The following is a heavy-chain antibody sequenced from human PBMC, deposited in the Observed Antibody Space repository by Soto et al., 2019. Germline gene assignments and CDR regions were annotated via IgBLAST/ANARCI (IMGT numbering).Heavy chain of an antibody. Sequence: GESLKISCKGSGYSFTNYWIAWVRQMPGKGLEWMGIIYPGDSETRYSPSFQGQVTISADKSISTAYLQWSSLKASDTAMYYCASRGIAVAGTGMGWYFDLWGRGTLVTVSS. CDR1: GYSFTNYW. J-gene: IGHJ2*01. CDR2: IYPGDSET. CDR3: ASRGIAVAGTGMGWYFDL. V-gene: IGHV5-51*01. D-gene: IGHD6-19*01.